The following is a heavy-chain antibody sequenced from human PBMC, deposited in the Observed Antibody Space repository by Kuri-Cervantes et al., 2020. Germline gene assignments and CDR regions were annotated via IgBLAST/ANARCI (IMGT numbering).Heavy chain of an antibody. CDR1: GFTFSNAW. V-gene: IGHV3-15*01. D-gene: IGHD5-24*01. CDR2: IKSKTDGGTT. J-gene: IGHJ1*01. Sequence: LSLTCAASGFTFSNAWMSWVRQAPGKGLEWVGRIKSKTDGGTTDYAAPVKGRFTISRDDSKNTLYLQMNSLKTDDTAVYYCTTDVENPPWLQLLSRYWGQGTLVTVSS. CDR3: TTDVENPPWLQLLSRY.